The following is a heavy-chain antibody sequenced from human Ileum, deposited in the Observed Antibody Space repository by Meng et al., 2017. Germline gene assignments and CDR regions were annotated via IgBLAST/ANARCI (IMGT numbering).Heavy chain of an antibody. CDR1: GFTVSSNY. D-gene: IGHD3-10*01. Sequence: GESLKISCAASGFTVSSNYMSWVRQAPGKGLEWVSTISGSVDRTNYADSVKGRFTISRDNSNNTLYLQMNTLRAEDTAIYYCAKGRAFSMATACDYWGQGTLVTVSS. CDR2: ISGSVDRT. CDR3: AKGRAFSMATACDY. J-gene: IGHJ4*02. V-gene: IGHV3-23*01.